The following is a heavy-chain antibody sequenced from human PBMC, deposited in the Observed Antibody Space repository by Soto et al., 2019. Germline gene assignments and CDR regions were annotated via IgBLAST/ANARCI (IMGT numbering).Heavy chain of an antibody. J-gene: IGHJ4*02. D-gene: IGHD1-26*01. Sequence: QVQLQESGPGLMKPSETLSLTCTVSGASVSSGSNYWSWIRQPPGKGLEWIGYIYYSGSTSYNPSLKSRVTTSADTSKNQFSLKLSSVTAADTAVYYCARDYASRLGGSGNGFDYWGQGTLVTVSS. CDR3: ARDYASRLGGSGNGFDY. V-gene: IGHV4-61*01. CDR1: GASVSSGSNY. CDR2: IYYSGST.